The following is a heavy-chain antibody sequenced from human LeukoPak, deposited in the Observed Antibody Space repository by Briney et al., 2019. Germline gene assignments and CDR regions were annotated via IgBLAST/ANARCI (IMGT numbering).Heavy chain of an antibody. CDR3: ARGRFFYGWGIVF. Sequence: GGSLRLSCAASGFTFGDFGLNWVRQAPGKGLEWVAFIKGDETEKPYVDSLKGRFTISRDNAENSLSLQMSSLTVEDTAVYFCARGRFFYGWGIVFWVQGTTVSVSS. V-gene: IGHV3-7*01. J-gene: IGHJ6*01. CDR1: GFTFGDFG. D-gene: IGHD2/OR15-2a*01. CDR2: IKGDETEK.